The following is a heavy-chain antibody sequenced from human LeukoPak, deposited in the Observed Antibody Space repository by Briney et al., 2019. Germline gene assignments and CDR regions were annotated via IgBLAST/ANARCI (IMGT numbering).Heavy chain of an antibody. CDR1: GFTFSSYG. V-gene: IGHV3-33*01. Sequence: GGSLRLSCAASGFTFSSYGMHWVRQAPGKGLEWVAVIWYDGSNKYYADSVKGRFTISRDNSKNTLYLQMNSLRAEDTAVYYCARESRYGDYAFYYYYGMDVWGQGTTVTVSS. D-gene: IGHD4-17*01. CDR3: ARESRYGDYAFYYYYGMDV. J-gene: IGHJ6*02. CDR2: IWYDGSNK.